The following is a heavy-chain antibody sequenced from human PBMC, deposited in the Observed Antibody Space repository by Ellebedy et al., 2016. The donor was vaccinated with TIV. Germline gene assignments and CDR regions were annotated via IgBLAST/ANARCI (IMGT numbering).Heavy chain of an antibody. CDR2: ISAYNGNT. CDR3: TRDAGTSSTAGDAFDI. D-gene: IGHD6-6*01. CDR1: GYRFINYG. J-gene: IGHJ3*02. V-gene: IGHV1-18*01. Sequence: ASVKVSCXPSGYRFINYGISWIRQAPGQGLEWVGWISAYNGNTRYAQKLQGRVTMTADTSTSTVYMELRSLRSDDTAVYYCTRDAGTSSTAGDAFDIWGQGTMVTVSS.